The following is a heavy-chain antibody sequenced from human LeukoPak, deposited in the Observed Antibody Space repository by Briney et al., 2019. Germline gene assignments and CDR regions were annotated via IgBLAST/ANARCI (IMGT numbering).Heavy chain of an antibody. CDR3: ATGYYDSSGGP. Sequence: SVKVSCKASGFTFSTSVMHWVRQTRGQRLEWIGWIVVGSGNTNYAQKFQGRVTMTEDTSTDTAYMELSSLRSEDTAVYYCATGYYDSSGGPWGQGTLVTVSS. CDR1: GFTFSTSV. V-gene: IGHV1-58*02. D-gene: IGHD3-22*01. CDR2: IVVGSGNT. J-gene: IGHJ5*02.